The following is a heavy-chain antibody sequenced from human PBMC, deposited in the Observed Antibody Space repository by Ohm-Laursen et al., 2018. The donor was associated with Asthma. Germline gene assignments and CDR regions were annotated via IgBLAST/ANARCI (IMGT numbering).Heavy chain of an antibody. V-gene: IGHV3-33*01. CDR1: GFTFSSYG. D-gene: IGHD1-26*01. Sequence: SLRLSCAASGFTFSSYGMHWVRQAPGKGLEWVAVIWYDGSNKYYADSVKGRFTISRDNAKNLVYLQMDSLRVDDTALYYCARIGPEWELPGREYSLIHWGQGTLVTVSS. CDR3: ARIGPEWELPGREYSLIH. CDR2: IWYDGSNK. J-gene: IGHJ1*01.